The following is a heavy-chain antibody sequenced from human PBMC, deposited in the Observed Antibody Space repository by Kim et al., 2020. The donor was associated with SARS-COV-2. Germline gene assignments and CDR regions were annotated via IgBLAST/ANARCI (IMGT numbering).Heavy chain of an antibody. J-gene: IGHJ3*02. CDR3: ATFVVVTARDAFDI. V-gene: IGHV1-69*02. Sequence: SVKVSCKASGGTFSSYTISWVRQAPGQGLEWMGRIIPILGIANYAQKFQGRVTITADKSTSTAYMELSSLRSEDTAVYYCATFVVVTARDAFDIWGQGTMVTVSS. CDR1: GGTFSSYT. CDR2: IIPILGIA. D-gene: IGHD2-21*02.